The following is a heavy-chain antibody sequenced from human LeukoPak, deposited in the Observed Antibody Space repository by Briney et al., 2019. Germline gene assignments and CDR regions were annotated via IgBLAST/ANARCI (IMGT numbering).Heavy chain of an antibody. CDR3: ARGRGSWYGVYFDY. D-gene: IGHD6-13*01. CDR1: GFTFTDYW. CDR2: IKRDGSEK. J-gene: IGHJ4*02. Sequence: LAGGSLRLSCAASGFTFTDYWMSWVRQAPGKGLEWVANIKRDGSEKYYVDSVKGRFTISRDNAKNSLYLQMNSLRTEDTAVYYCARGRGSWYGVYFDYWGQGTLVTVSS. V-gene: IGHV3-7*01.